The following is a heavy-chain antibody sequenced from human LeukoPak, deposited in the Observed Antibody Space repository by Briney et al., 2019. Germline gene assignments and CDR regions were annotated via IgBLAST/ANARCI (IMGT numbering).Heavy chain of an antibody. J-gene: IGHJ3*02. CDR3: AREGWDLNALDI. Sequence: GGSLRLSCAASGFTFSSYEMNWVRQAPGEGLEWVSYISSSGSTIYYADSVKGRFTISRDNAKNSLYLQMNSLRVEDTAVYYCAREGWDLNALDIWGQGTMVTVSP. D-gene: IGHD1-26*01. V-gene: IGHV3-48*03. CDR2: ISSSGSTI. CDR1: GFTFSSYE.